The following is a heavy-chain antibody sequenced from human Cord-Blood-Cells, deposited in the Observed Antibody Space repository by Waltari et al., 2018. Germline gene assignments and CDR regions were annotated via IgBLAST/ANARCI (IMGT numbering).Heavy chain of an antibody. D-gene: IGHD6-6*01. V-gene: IGHV4-39*01. CDR1: AGSITSNSYS. CDR2: IYYSGIT. J-gene: IGHJ4*02. CDR3: ARQRWQLVLDY. Sequence: QLQLQVSGQGLVKPSANLSLTCTVSAGSITSNSYSWGWIRPPPGQGLQGIGCIYYSGITYYNPSLKSRFTISVDTSKIQFSLKLSSVTAADTAVYYCARQRWQLVLDYWGQGTLVTVSS.